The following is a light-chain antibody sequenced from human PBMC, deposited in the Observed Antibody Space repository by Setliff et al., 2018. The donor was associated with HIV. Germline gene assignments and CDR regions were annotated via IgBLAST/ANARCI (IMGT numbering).Light chain of an antibody. J-gene: IGLJ1*01. Sequence: QSALAQPASVSGSPGQSITISCTGTSSDVGGYNYVSWYQQHPGKAPKLMIYEVSNRPSGISKRFSGSKSGNTASLTISGLQAEDEADYYCSSYTSRNTLVFGTGTKVTV. V-gene: IGLV2-14*01. CDR3: SSYTSRNTLV. CDR2: EVS. CDR1: SSDVGGYNY.